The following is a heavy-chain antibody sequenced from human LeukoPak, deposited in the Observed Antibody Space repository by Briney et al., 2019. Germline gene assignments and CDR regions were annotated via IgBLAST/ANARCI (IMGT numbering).Heavy chain of an antibody. J-gene: IGHJ5*02. Sequence: SETLSLTCTVSGGSISSYYWSWIRQPPGKGLEWIAYIYYSGNTNYNPSLKSRVTISVDTSKNQFSLKLPSVTTADTAVYYCARGRIPAGGLDWFDPWGQGTLVTVSS. V-gene: IGHV4-59*01. CDR2: IYYSGNT. CDR3: ARGRIPAGGLDWFDP. CDR1: GGSISSYY. D-gene: IGHD6-13*01.